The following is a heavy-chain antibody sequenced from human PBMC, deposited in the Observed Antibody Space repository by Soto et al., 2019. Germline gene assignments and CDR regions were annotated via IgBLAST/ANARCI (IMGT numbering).Heavy chain of an antibody. CDR2: MDYSGGT. CDR1: GGSITSTDYY. D-gene: IGHD3-10*01. CDR3: ARRTPLYASESSRFDP. Sequence: QLQLQESGPRLVKPSETLSLTCTVSGGSITSTDYYWGWIRQPPGKGLEWIGTMDYSGGTNYNPSLKSRVTISVDTSQNQFSLRLSSVTAADTAVYYCARRTPLYASESSRFDPWGQGALVTVSS. V-gene: IGHV4-39*01. J-gene: IGHJ5*02.